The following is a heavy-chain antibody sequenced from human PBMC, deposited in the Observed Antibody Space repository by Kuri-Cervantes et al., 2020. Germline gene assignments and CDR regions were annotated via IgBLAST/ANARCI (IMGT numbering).Heavy chain of an antibody. Sequence: GGSLRLSCAASGXXXSNYGIHWVRQAPGKGLEWVXIIYFDGRNXYYADPVKGRFTISRDNSKNTLYLXMNSLRAEDTAVYYCARDFSAYCSSISCHXHWFDPWGQGTLVTVSS. CDR1: GXXXSNYG. D-gene: IGHD2-2*01. J-gene: IGHJ5*02. V-gene: IGHV3-33*01. CDR3: ARDFSAYCSSISCHXHWFDP. CDR2: IYFDGRNX.